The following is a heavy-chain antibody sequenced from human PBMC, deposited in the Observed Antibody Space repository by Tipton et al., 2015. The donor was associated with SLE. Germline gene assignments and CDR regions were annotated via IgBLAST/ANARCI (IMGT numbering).Heavy chain of an antibody. D-gene: IGHD3-10*01. V-gene: IGHV4-4*08. CDR2: IYTSGST. J-gene: IGHJ4*02. Sequence: TLSLTCTVSGGSISSYYWSWIRQPPGKGLEWIGYIYTSGSTNYNPSLKSRVTISVDTSKNQFSLKLSSVTAADTAVYYCVRVSYYGSGSYYPLDYWGQGTLVTVSS. CDR3: VRVSYYGSGSYYPLDY. CDR1: GGSISSYY.